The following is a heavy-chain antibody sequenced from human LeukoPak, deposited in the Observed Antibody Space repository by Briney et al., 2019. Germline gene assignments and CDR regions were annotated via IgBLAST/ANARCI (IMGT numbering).Heavy chain of an antibody. Sequence: GAAVKVSCKVSGYSLTELSMHWVRQAPGKGLEWMGGFDPEDGETIYAQKFQGRVTMTEDTSTDTAYMELSSLRSEDTAVYYCATGPRLTFDIWGQGTMVTVSS. CDR2: FDPEDGET. D-gene: IGHD6-25*01. CDR3: ATGPRLTFDI. CDR1: GYSLTELS. V-gene: IGHV1-24*01. J-gene: IGHJ3*02.